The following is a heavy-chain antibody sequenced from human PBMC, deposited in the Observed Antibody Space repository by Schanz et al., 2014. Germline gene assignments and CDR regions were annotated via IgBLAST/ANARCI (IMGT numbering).Heavy chain of an antibody. V-gene: IGHV3-21*01. Sequence: EVQLVESGGGLVKPGGSLRLSCEASEFTFSSYKMNWVRQAPGKGLEWVSSISSSGSYIHYADSVKGRFTISRDNAKNTLKLQMKSQRVEDAAAYVCARAGARIYHNYSMDVWGKGTTVTVSS. CDR1: EFTFSSYK. CDR2: ISSSGSYI. D-gene: IGHD3-10*01. CDR3: ARAGARIYHNYSMDV. J-gene: IGHJ6*03.